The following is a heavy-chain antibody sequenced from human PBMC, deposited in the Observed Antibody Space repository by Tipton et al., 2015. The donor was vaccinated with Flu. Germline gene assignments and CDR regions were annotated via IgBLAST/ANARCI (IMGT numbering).Heavy chain of an antibody. D-gene: IGHD4-17*01. CDR3: ASAPTMTTFFF. J-gene: IGHJ4*02. V-gene: IGHV4-59*08. CDR1: GASISDYY. Sequence: TLSLTCSATGASISDYYWNWIRQRPGKGLEWLAHISYSGTTDYNPSLKSRLTVSADTSKNQFSLKLTSVTATDTAIYYCASAPTMTTFFFWGQGTLFTVSS. CDR2: ISYSGTT.